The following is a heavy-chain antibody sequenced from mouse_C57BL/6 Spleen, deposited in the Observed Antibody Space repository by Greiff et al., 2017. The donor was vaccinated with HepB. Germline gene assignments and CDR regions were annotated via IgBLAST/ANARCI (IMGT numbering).Heavy chain of an antibody. J-gene: IGHJ2*01. CDR3: ARGIYYYGSRQYYFDY. V-gene: IGHV1-55*01. Sequence: QVQLQQPGAELVKPGASVKMSCKASGYTFTSYWITWVKQRPGQGLEWIGDIYPGSGSTNYNEKFKSKATLTVDTSSSTAYMQLSSLTSEDSAVYYCARGIYYYGSRQYYFDYWGQGTTLTVSS. CDR2: IYPGSGST. D-gene: IGHD1-1*01. CDR1: GYTFTSYW.